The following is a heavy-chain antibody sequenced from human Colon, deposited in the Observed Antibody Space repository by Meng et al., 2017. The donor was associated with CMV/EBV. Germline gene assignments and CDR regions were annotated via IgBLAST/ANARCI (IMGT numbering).Heavy chain of an antibody. V-gene: IGHV4-31*03. CDR2: IYYSGST. J-gene: IGHJ4*02. CDR1: GGSISSGGYY. Sequence: SETLSLTCTVSGGSISSGGYYWSWLRQHPGKGLEWIGYIYYSGSTYYNPSLKSRVTIAVDTSKIQFSLTLSSVTAADTAVYYCARGQYYPPFDYWGQGTLVTVSS. D-gene: IGHD3-10*01. CDR3: ARGQYYPPFDY.